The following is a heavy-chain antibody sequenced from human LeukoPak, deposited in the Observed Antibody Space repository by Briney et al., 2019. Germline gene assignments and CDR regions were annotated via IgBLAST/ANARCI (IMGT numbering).Heavy chain of an antibody. J-gene: IGHJ4*02. V-gene: IGHV3-23*01. CDR3: AKRIHSGSYFDY. CDR1: GFTFSSYW. Sequence: GGSLRLSCAASGFTFSSYWMSWVRQAPGKGLEWVSAISGSGGSTYYADSVRGRFTISRDNSKNTLYLQMNSLRAEDTAVYYCAKRIHSGSYFDYWGQGTLVTVSS. CDR2: ISGSGGST. D-gene: IGHD1-26*01.